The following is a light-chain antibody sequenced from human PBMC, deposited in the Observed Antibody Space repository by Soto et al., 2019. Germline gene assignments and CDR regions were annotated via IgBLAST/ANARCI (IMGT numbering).Light chain of an antibody. V-gene: IGLV2-14*03. CDR3: SSYPTTRTIV. CDR1: SSDVGGYDY. J-gene: IGLJ2*01. CDR2: EAF. Sequence: QSALTQPASVSGSPGQSITISCTGSSSDVGGYDYVSWYQQHPGKVPKLMIYEAFRRPSGISDRFSGSKSGNTASLTISVLHAEDVADYYWSSYPTTRTIVFGGGTEVTDL.